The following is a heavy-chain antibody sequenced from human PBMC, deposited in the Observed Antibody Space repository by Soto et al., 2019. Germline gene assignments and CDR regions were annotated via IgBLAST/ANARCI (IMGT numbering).Heavy chain of an antibody. CDR2: IKQDGSEK. D-gene: IGHD1-26*01. Sequence: GGSLRLSCAASGFTFSSYWMSWVRQAPGKGLEWVANIKQDGSEKYYVDSVKGRFTISRDNAKNSLYLQMNSLRAEDTVVYYCARDVLVGATTGAFDIWGQGTMVTVSS. J-gene: IGHJ3*02. CDR3: ARDVLVGATTGAFDI. V-gene: IGHV3-7*01. CDR1: GFTFSSYW.